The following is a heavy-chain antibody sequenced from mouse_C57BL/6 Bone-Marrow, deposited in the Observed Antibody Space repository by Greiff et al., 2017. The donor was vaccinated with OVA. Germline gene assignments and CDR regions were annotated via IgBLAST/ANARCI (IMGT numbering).Heavy chain of an antibody. CDR3: TEITTDEHYAMDY. V-gene: IGHV1-5*01. D-gene: IGHD1-1*01. CDR1: GYTFTSYW. J-gene: IGHJ4*01. CDR2: IYPGNSDT. Sequence: VQLKQSGTVLARPGASVKMSCKTSGYTFTSYWMHWVKQRPGQGLEWIGAIYPGNSDTSYNQKFKGKAKLTAVTSASTAYMELSSLTNEDSAVYYCTEITTDEHYAMDYWGQGTSVTVSS.